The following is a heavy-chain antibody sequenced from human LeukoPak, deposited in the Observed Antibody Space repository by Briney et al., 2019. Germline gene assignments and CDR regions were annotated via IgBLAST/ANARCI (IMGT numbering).Heavy chain of an antibody. D-gene: IGHD3-3*01. Sequence: GRSLRLSCAASGFTFSRYAIHWVRQAPGKGLEWVAVISDDGTFTLYGDSVKGRFTISRDNAKNTLYLQMNSLRAEDTAVYYCAREGFWSGYSFMDVWGKGTTVTVSS. CDR2: ISDDGTFT. CDR3: AREGFWSGYSFMDV. CDR1: GFTFSRYA. J-gene: IGHJ6*03. V-gene: IGHV3-30-3*01.